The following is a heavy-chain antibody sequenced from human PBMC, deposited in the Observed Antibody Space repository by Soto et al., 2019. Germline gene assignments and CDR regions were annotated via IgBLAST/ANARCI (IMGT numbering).Heavy chain of an antibody. CDR3: ARDCYGDSFFDY. V-gene: IGHV2-26*01. CDR2: IFSNDEK. D-gene: IGHD4-17*01. CDR1: GFSLSNARMG. Sequence: SGPTLVNPTETLTLTCTVSGFSLSNARMGVSWIRQPPGKALEWLAHIFSNDEKSYSTSLKSRLTISKDTSKSQVVLTMTNMDTVDTATYYCARDCYGDSFFDYWGQGTLVTVSS. J-gene: IGHJ4*02.